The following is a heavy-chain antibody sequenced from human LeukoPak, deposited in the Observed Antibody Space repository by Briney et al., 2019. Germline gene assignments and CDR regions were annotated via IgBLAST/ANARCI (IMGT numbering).Heavy chain of an antibody. Sequence: GGSLGLSCAASGFTFSSFVMHWVRQAPGKGLEWVALISYDGSSIYYADSVKGRFTISRDNSKNTLYLQMNSLRAEDTAVYYCARDITTMTSHWGQGTLVTVSS. V-gene: IGHV3-30*04. D-gene: IGHD4-17*01. J-gene: IGHJ4*02. CDR1: GFTFSSFV. CDR3: ARDITTMTSH. CDR2: ISYDGSSI.